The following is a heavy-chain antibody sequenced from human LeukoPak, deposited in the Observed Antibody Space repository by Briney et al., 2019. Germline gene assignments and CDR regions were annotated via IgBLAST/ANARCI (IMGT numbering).Heavy chain of an antibody. Sequence: GASVKVSCKASGGTFNSYGIIWVRQAPGQGLEWMGVIIPILGTANYAQKFQGRVTITADKSTTTAYMELSNLRSEDTAVYYYGRGARPPHYYYYMDVWGKGTTVTVSS. CDR1: GGTFNSYG. J-gene: IGHJ6*03. V-gene: IGHV1-69*10. CDR3: GRGARPPHYYYYMDV. D-gene: IGHD5-12*01. CDR2: IIPILGTA.